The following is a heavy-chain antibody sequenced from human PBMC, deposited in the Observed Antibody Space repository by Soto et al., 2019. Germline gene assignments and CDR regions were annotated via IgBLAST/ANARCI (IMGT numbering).Heavy chain of an antibody. Sequence: EASVKVSCKASGYTFTSYGISWVRQAPGQGLEWMGWISAYNGNTNYAQKLQGRVTMTTDTSTSTAYMELRSLRSDDTAVYYCARVSGAYYDFWSGYYDAAFAFWGHGTMVPVSS. CDR1: GYTFTSYG. CDR2: ISAYNGNT. CDR3: ARVSGAYYDFWSGYYDAAFAF. V-gene: IGHV1-18*01. D-gene: IGHD3-3*01. J-gene: IGHJ3*01.